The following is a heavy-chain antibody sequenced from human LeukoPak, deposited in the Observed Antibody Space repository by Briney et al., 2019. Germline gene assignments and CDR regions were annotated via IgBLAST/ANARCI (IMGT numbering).Heavy chain of an antibody. CDR3: ARDGAYCGGDCYSGIDY. J-gene: IGHJ4*02. CDR2: ISSSSTI. CDR1: GFNFSTYA. Sequence: GGSLRLSCAASGFNFSTYAMTWVRQAPGKGLEWVSYISSSSTIYYADSVKGRFTISRDNAKNSLYLQMNSLRAEDTAVYYCARDGAYCGGDCYSGIDYWGQGTLVTVSS. V-gene: IGHV3-48*01. D-gene: IGHD2-21*01.